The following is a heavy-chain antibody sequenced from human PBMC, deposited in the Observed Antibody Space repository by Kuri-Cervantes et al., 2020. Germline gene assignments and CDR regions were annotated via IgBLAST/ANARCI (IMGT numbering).Heavy chain of an antibody. CDR3: ARAGPPLWFGEFWGRPGGKAGYYYGMDV. J-gene: IGHJ6*02. Sequence: GGSLRLSCAASGFTFSSYSMNWVRQAPGKGLEWVSSISSSSSYIYYADSVKGRFTISRDNAKNSLYLQMNSLRAEDTAVYYCARAGPPLWFGEFWGRPGGKAGYYYGMDVWGQGTTVTVSS. V-gene: IGHV3-21*01. CDR1: GFTFSSYS. D-gene: IGHD3-10*01. CDR2: ISSSSSYI.